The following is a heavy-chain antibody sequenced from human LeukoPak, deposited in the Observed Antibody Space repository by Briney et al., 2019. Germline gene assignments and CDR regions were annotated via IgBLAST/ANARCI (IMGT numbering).Heavy chain of an antibody. J-gene: IGHJ6*03. CDR1: GFIFSNSW. CDR2: IRYDGSKK. Sequence: GGSLRLSCAASGFIFSNSWMNWVRQAPGKGLEWVAFIRYDGSKKYYTDSVKGRFTISRDNSKNTLYLQMNSLSAEDTAFYYCAKEELRRITMWGYMDVWGKGTTVTISS. D-gene: IGHD3-10*02. CDR3: AKEELRRITMWGYMDV. V-gene: IGHV3-30*02.